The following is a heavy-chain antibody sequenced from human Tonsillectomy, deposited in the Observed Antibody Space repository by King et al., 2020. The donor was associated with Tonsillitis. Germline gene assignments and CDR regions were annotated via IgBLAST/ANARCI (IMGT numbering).Heavy chain of an antibody. Sequence: GQLVQSGGGVVQPGRSLRLSCAASGFTFSSYGMHWVRQAPGKGLEWVAVVSYDGSNKYYADSVKGRFTISRDNSKNTLYLQMNSLRAEDTAVYYCAKDLANAHEPDLLFDYWGQGTLVTVSS. CDR3: AKDLANAHEPDLLFDY. J-gene: IGHJ4*02. V-gene: IGHV3-30*18. CDR1: GFTFSSYG. CDR2: VSYDGSNK. D-gene: IGHD3-16*01.